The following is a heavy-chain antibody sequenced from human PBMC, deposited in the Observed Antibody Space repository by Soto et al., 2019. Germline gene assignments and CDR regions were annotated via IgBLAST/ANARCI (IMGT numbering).Heavy chain of an antibody. V-gene: IGHV3-74*01. CDR1: GFTFSTYW. Sequence: EVQLVEPGGGLVQPGGSLRLSCAASGFTFSTYWMHWVRQPPGKGLVWVSRINNDGSNTAYADSVKGRFTISRDNAQSTLYLQMNRLRAEGTAVYYCARDPLTGTTGYGLDVWGQGTTVSVSS. CDR3: ARDPLTGTTGYGLDV. J-gene: IGHJ6*02. D-gene: IGHD1-7*01. CDR2: INNDGSNT.